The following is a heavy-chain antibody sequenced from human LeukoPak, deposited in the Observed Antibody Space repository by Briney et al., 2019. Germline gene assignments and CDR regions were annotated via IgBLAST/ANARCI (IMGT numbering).Heavy chain of an antibody. CDR3: ARPEWELLSGFDY. Sequence: GGSLRLSCAASGLTFSNSWMNWVRQAPGKGLEWVSAISGSGGSTYYADSVEGRFTISRDNSKNTLYLQMNSLRAEDTAVYYCARPEWELLSGFDYWGQGTLVTVSS. J-gene: IGHJ4*02. V-gene: IGHV3-23*01. D-gene: IGHD1-26*01. CDR2: ISGSGGST. CDR1: GLTFSNSW.